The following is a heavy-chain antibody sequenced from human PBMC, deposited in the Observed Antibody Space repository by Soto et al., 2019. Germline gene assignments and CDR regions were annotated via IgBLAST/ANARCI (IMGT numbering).Heavy chain of an antibody. CDR3: ARDYDIWGRLPDY. CDR2: ISYDGSTK. V-gene: IGHV3-30-3*01. J-gene: IGHJ4*02. Sequence: QVQLVESGGDMVQPGRSLRLSCVASGFTFRDYSMHWVRQAPGKGLEWLAVISYDGSTKYYADSVKGRFIVSRDNSKNTLYLQMDSLRAEDTAVYFCARDYDIWGRLPDYWGQGTLVTVSS. D-gene: IGHD3-9*01. CDR1: GFTFRDYS.